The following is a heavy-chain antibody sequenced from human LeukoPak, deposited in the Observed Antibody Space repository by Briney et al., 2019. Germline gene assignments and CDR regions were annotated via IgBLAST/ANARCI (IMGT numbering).Heavy chain of an antibody. J-gene: IGHJ4*02. CDR1: GGSINSTNYY. CDR3: ARRPFNWGNDY. CDR2: IYYSGST. Sequence: KPSETLSLTCTVSGGSINSTNYYWGWIRQPPGKGLEWIGSIYYSGSTYYNPSLRSRVTISVDTSKNQFSLKLTSVTAADTAVYYCARRPFNWGNDYWGQGTLVTVSS. D-gene: IGHD7-27*01. V-gene: IGHV4-39*01.